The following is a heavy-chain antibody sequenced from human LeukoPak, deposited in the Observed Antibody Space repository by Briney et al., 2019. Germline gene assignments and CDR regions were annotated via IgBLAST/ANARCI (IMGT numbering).Heavy chain of an antibody. J-gene: IGHJ4*02. D-gene: IGHD3-22*01. CDR2: ISGYNGNT. CDR3: ARDHFHYYHINDYQPNDY. Sequence: WASVKVSCKASGYIFTSYGISWVRQAPGQGLEWMGWISGYNGNTNYVQKLQGRVTMTTDTSTSTAYMELRSLRSDDTAVYYCARDHFHYYHINDYQPNDYWGQGTLVTVSS. V-gene: IGHV1-18*01. CDR1: GYIFTSYG.